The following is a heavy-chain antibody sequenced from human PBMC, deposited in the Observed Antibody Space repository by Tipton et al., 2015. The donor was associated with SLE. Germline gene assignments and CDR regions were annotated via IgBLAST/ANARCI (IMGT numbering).Heavy chain of an antibody. J-gene: IGHJ6*03. Sequence: SLRLSCAASGFTFTTYSMNWVRQAPGKGLKWVSSISSSGSYIYYADSVKGRFTISRDNAKNSLYLQMNSLRAEDTAVYYCARGTGSRHYYNMDVWGKGTTVTVSS. CDR3: ARGTGSRHYYNMDV. CDR1: GFTFTTYS. CDR2: ISSSGSYI. V-gene: IGHV3-21*01. D-gene: IGHD3-10*01.